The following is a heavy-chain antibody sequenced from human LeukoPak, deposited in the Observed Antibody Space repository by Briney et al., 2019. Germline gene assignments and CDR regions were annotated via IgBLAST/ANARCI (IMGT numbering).Heavy chain of an antibody. V-gene: IGHV4-38-2*02. CDR3: ARDVEEYYYYYYMDV. CDR2: IYHSGST. CDR1: GYSISSGYY. J-gene: IGHJ6*03. Sequence: SETLSLTCTVSGYSISSGYYWGWVRQPPGKGLEWIGSIYHSGSTYYNPSLKSRVTISVDTSKNQFSLKLSSVTAADTAVYYCARDVEEYYYYYYMDVWGKGTTVTISS.